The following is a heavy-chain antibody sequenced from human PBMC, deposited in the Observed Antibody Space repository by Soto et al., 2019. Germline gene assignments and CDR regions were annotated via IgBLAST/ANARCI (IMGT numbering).Heavy chain of an antibody. D-gene: IGHD3-22*01. CDR2: ISGSGGST. J-gene: IGHJ4*02. Sequence: GGSLRLSCAASGFTFSSYAMSWVRQAPGKGLEWVSAISGSGGSTYYADSVKGRFTISRDNSKNTLYLQMNSLRAEDKAVYYCAKIETETYYYDSSGYYYFDYWGQGTLVTVSS. CDR1: GFTFSSYA. CDR3: AKIETETYYYDSSGYYYFDY. V-gene: IGHV3-23*01.